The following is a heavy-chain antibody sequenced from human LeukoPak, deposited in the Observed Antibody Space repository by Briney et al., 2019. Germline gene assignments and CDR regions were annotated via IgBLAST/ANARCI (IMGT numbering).Heavy chain of an antibody. CDR1: GGSIISYY. D-gene: IGHD3-16*01. CDR3: ARFTPQGYGWGGYNRFDP. Sequence: PSETLSLTCTVSGGSIISYYWNWIRHPPGKGLKWIGYIYYSGSTNYNPSPKSRVTISVETSKNHFSLNLPSVPAADTAVYYCARFTPQGYGWGGYNRFDPWGQGTLVNVSS. CDR2: IYYSGST. J-gene: IGHJ5*02. V-gene: IGHV4-59*01.